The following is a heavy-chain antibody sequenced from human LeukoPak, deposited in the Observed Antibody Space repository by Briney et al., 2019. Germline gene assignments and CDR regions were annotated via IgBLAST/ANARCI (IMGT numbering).Heavy chain of an antibody. CDR1: GYTFTSYG. V-gene: IGHV1-18*01. CDR3: ARKLMTTVTTFWFDP. D-gene: IGHD4-11*01. Sequence: ASVKVSCKASGYTFTSYGISWVRQAPGQGLEWMGWISAYNGNTNYAQKLQGRVTMTTDTSTSTAYMELRSLGSDDTAVYYCARKLMTTVTTFWFDPWGQGTLVTVSS. J-gene: IGHJ5*02. CDR2: ISAYNGNT.